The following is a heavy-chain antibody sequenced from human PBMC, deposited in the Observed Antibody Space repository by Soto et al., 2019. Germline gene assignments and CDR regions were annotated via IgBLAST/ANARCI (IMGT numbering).Heavy chain of an antibody. V-gene: IGHV1-18*01. CDR2: ISAYNGNT. J-gene: IGHJ6*02. CDR1: GYTFTSYG. D-gene: IGHD1-26*01. CDR3: ARDLHSVSYFLGYYYGMDV. Sequence: QVQLVQSGAEVKKPGASVKVSCKASGYTFTSYGISWVRQAPGQGLEWMGWISAYNGNTNYAQKLHGRVTMTTDTSTSTAYMELKSLRSDDTAVYYCARDLHSVSYFLGYYYGMDVWGQGTTVTVSS.